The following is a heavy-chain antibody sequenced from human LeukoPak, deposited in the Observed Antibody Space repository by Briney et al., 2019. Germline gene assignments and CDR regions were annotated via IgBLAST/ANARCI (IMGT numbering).Heavy chain of an antibody. V-gene: IGHV4-59*11. J-gene: IGHJ6*03. CDR1: GGSISSHY. CDR2: IYYSGST. CDR3: AREVGNSYYYYYMDV. Sequence: SETLSLTCTVSGGSISSHYWSWIRQPPGKGLEWIGYIYYSGSTSYNPSLKSRVTIPLDTSKNQFSLQLTSVTAADTAVYYCAREVGNSYYYYYMDVWGRGTTVTVSS. D-gene: IGHD1-14*01.